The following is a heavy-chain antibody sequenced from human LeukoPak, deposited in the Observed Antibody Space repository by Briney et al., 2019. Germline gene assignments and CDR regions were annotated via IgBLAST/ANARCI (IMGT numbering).Heavy chain of an antibody. J-gene: IGHJ6*02. D-gene: IGHD2-21*02. Sequence: GGSLRLSCAASGFTFSSYAMSWVRQAPGKGLEWVAVISYDGSNKYYADSVKGRFTISRDNSKNTLYLQMNSLRAEDTAVYYCASDFFTYCGGDCYDGMDVWGQGTTVTVSS. V-gene: IGHV3-30-3*01. CDR2: ISYDGSNK. CDR1: GFTFSSYA. CDR3: ASDFFTYCGGDCYDGMDV.